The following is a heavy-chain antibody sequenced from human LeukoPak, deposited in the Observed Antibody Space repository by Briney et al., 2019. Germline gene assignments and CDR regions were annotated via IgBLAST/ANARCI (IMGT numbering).Heavy chain of an antibody. V-gene: IGHV1-18*01. D-gene: IGHD1-1*01. CDR1: GYTFTSYG. CDR2: ISTYNGNT. CDR3: ARAPERLGWFDP. J-gene: IGHJ5*02. Sequence: GASVKVSCKASGYTFTSYGISWVRQAPGQGLEWLGWISTYNGNTNYAQKVQGRVTMTTDTSTRAACMELRSLRSDDTAVYYCARAPERLGWFDPWGQGTLVTVSS.